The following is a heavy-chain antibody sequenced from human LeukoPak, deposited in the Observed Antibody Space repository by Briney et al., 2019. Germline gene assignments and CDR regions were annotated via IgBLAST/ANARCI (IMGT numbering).Heavy chain of an antibody. CDR1: GFTFDDYA. D-gene: IGHD3/OR15-3a*01. V-gene: IGHV3-9*01. CDR2: ISWNSGSI. CDR3: AKAMTFDGGPPFDY. Sequence: GGSITLSCAASGFTFDDYAMHWVRQAPGKGLAWVAGISWNSGSIGYADSVKGRFTISRDNAKNSLYLQMNSLRAEDTALYYCAKAMTFDGGPPFDYWGQGTLVTVPS. J-gene: IGHJ4*02.